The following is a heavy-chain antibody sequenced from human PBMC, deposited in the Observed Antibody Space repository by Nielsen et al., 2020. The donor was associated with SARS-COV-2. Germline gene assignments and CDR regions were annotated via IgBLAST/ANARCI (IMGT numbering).Heavy chain of an antibody. D-gene: IGHD2-2*01. CDR3: ARDRYCSSTSCYSRYYYGMDV. V-gene: IGHV3-74*01. CDR2: INPSGSGT. CDR1: GFTFSSTW. Sequence: GESLKISCSASGFTFSSTWMDWVRQAPGQGLVWVSRINPSGSGTAYADSVKGRFAVSRDNAENTVVLQIHSLRVEDTAVYYCARDRYCSSTSCYSRYYYGMDVWGQGTTVTVSS. J-gene: IGHJ6*02.